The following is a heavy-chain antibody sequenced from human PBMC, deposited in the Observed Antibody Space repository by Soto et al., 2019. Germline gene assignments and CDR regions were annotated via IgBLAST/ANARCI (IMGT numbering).Heavy chain of an antibody. D-gene: IGHD4-17*01. CDR3: ARDGAVTVTTSYFDY. CDR1: GGTFSRIA. Sequence: QVHLVHSGAAVKRPGSSVKVSCRASGGTFSRIAINWVRQPPGQGLEWMEGIIPLFGTTNYAQNFQGRVTITADESTNTAYMELSSLRSEDTAVYYCARDGAVTVTTSYFDYWGQGTLVSVSS. CDR2: IIPLFGTT. J-gene: IGHJ4*02. V-gene: IGHV1-69*12.